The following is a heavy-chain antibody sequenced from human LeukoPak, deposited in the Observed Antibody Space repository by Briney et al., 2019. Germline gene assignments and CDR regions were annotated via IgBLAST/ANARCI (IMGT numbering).Heavy chain of an antibody. CDR2: IYYSGST. Sequence: SETLSLTCTVSGGSINSYYWSWIRQPPGKGLEWIGYIYYSGSTNYNPSLKSRVTISVDTSKNQFSLKLSSVTAADTAVYYCARVDYDILTGYLRFDYWGQGTLVTVSS. CDR3: ARVDYDILTGYLRFDY. CDR1: GGSINSYY. V-gene: IGHV4-59*12. D-gene: IGHD3-9*01. J-gene: IGHJ4*02.